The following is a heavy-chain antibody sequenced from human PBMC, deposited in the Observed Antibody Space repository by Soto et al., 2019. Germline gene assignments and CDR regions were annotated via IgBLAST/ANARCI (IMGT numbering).Heavy chain of an antibody. D-gene: IGHD6-13*01. Sequence: EVQLLESGGGLVQPGGSLRLSCAASGFTFSSYAMTWVRQAPGKGLEWVSSISGSGNTTYYADSVKGRFTISRDSSKNTLYLQMNSLRREDTAVYYCAKARGRTWYEDYWGQGTLVTVSS. J-gene: IGHJ4*02. V-gene: IGHV3-23*01. CDR3: AKARGRTWYEDY. CDR1: GFTFSSYA. CDR2: ISGSGNTT.